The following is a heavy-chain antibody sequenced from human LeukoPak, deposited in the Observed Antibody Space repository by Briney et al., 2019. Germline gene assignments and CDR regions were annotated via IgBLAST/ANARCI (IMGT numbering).Heavy chain of an antibody. Sequence: AGGSLRLSCEASGFTFSTFPMHWVRQTPDKRLEWVAVISHDGRDTYYADSVKGRFTISRDNSKNTLYLQMNSLSPEDTAVVYCARVGRVSIYPSYMDVWGKGTTVIVSS. CDR1: GFTFSTFP. CDR2: ISHDGRDT. J-gene: IGHJ6*03. V-gene: IGHV3-30*04. CDR3: ARVGRVSIYPSYMDV. D-gene: IGHD6-6*01.